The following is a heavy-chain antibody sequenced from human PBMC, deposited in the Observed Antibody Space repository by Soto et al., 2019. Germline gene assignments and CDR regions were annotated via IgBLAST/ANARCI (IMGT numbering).Heavy chain of an antibody. CDR3: AIVPGSL. J-gene: IGHJ4*02. V-gene: IGHV3-66*01. CDR2: IYSGGST. CDR1: VFSVSSNY. D-gene: IGHD3-10*01. Sequence: DVQLVESGGGLVQPGGSLRLSCAASVFSVSSNYMSWVRQAPGKGLEWVSFIYSGGSTYSADSVKGRFTISRDNSMNTMYLQMNSLRAEDTAVYYCAIVPGSLWGQGTQVSVPS.